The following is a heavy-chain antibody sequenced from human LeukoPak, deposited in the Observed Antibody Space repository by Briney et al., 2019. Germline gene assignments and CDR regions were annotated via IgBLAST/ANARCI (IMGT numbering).Heavy chain of an antibody. CDR1: GYSFTDYW. J-gene: IGHJ6*02. V-gene: IGHV5-51*01. CDR3: ARQGPVAGTFYYGMDV. D-gene: IGHD6-19*01. Sequence: GESLKISCEGSGYSFTDYWIGWVRQMPGKGLEWMGIIYPGDSDTRYSPSFQGQVTISADKSISTAYLQWSSLKASDTAMYYCARQGPVAGTFYYGMDVWGQGTTITVSS. CDR2: IYPGDSDT.